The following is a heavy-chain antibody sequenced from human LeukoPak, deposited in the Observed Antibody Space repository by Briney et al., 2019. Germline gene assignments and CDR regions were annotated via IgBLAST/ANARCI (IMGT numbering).Heavy chain of an antibody. J-gene: IGHJ4*02. Sequence: WIGYVYYSGRPYYNPSLKSRVTISVDTSKNQFSLKLSSVTAAETAVYYCARRIAAAGTFDYWGQGTLVTVSS. D-gene: IGHD6-13*01. CDR2: VYYSGRP. V-gene: IGHV4-31*02. CDR3: ARRIAAAGTFDY.